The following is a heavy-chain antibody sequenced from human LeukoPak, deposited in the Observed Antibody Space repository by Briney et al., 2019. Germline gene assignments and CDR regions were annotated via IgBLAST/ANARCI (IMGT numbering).Heavy chain of an antibody. J-gene: IGHJ4*02. CDR3: ARDGSARSLGN. CDR2: IDNGGST. V-gene: IGHV3-53*01. Sequence: GGSLRLSCAASGFTVSINYMSWVRQAPGRGLEWVSVIDNGGSTYYADSVKGRFTISRDNSKNTLYLQMNSLRAEDTAVYYCARDGSARSLGNWGQGTLVSVSS. CDR1: GFTVSINY. D-gene: IGHD6-6*01.